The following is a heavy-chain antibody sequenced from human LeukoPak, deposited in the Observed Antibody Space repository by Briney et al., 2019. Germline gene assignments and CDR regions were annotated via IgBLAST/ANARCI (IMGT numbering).Heavy chain of an antibody. CDR1: GFTFSSYG. J-gene: IGHJ4*02. V-gene: IGHV3-30*03. Sequence: GGSLRLSCATSGFTFSSYGMHWVRQVPGKGLEWVTVISHDAKSTYHVDSVKGRFTISRDNSKNTLYLQMNSLRAEDTAVYYCARGAHKRDDYGGFFDYWGQKTLVTVSS. CDR3: ARGAHKRDDYGGFFDY. D-gene: IGHD4-23*01. CDR2: ISHDAKST.